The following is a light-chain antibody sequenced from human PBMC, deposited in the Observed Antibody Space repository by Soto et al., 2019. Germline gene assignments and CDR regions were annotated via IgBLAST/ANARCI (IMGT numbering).Light chain of an antibody. CDR2: AAS. CDR1: QGISSY. J-gene: IGKJ1*01. Sequence: AIRMTQSPSSFSASTGDRVTITCRASQGISSYLAWYQQKPGKAPKLLIYAASSLQSGVPSRFRGSGSGTDFTLTISCLQSEDFATYYCQQYYSYFVTFGQGTKVEIK. CDR3: QQYYSYFVT. V-gene: IGKV1-8*01.